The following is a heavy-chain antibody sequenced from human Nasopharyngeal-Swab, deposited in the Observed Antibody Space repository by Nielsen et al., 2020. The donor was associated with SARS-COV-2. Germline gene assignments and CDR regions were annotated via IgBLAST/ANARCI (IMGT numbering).Heavy chain of an antibody. J-gene: IGHJ3*02. CDR2: ISGSGGST. Sequence: GGSLRLSCAASGFTFSSYAMSWVRQAPGKGLEWVSAISGSGGSTYYADSVKGRFTISRDNSKNTLYLQMNSLRAEDAAVYYCAKDTALYLAFDIWGQGTMVTVSS. V-gene: IGHV3-23*01. CDR3: AKDTALYLAFDI. CDR1: GFTFSSYA. D-gene: IGHD3-9*01.